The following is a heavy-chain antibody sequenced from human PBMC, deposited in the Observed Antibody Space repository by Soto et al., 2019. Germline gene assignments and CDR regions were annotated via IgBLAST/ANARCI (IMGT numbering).Heavy chain of an antibody. D-gene: IGHD3-22*01. CDR3: SRQLYDSSGYYYAY. Sequence: QMQLQESGPGLVKPSETLSLTCTVSGGSISSSSYYWGWIRQPPGQGLEWLGTIYSLGNTYYNPSLKIRVTISVDKSKSPLFLKLSSVTAPDTAVYYCSRQLYDSSGYYYAYWGQGTLVTVSS. V-gene: IGHV4-39*01. J-gene: IGHJ4*02. CDR2: IYSLGNT. CDR1: GGSISSSSYY.